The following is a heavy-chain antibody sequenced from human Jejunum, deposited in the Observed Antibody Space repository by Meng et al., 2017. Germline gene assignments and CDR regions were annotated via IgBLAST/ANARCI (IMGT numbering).Heavy chain of an antibody. CDR1: GGSISGYF. CDR2: FTRGGTT. D-gene: IGHD2-15*01. V-gene: IGHV4-34*02. Sequence: QVQQQQWGAGLLKPSETLSPPCAVYGGSISGYFWSWIRQAPGEGLEWVGEFTRGGTTNYNPSLKSRVTISADTSKNQFSLTLSSVSAADTAVYYCARHEVDFDNWGQGTLVTVSS. J-gene: IGHJ4*02. CDR3: ARHEVDFDN.